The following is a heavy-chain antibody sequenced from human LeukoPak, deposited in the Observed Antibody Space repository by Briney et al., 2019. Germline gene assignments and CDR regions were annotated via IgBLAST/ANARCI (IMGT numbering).Heavy chain of an antibody. CDR2: MYYSGST. CDR1: GGSISNGDYY. V-gene: IGHV4-30-4*01. CDR3: ARPYYYDSRIDP. J-gene: IGHJ5*02. Sequence: SETLSLTCTVSGGSISNGDYYWSWIRQPPGKGLEWIAYMYYSGSTYYNPSLKSRVTMSADTSKNQLSLKLSSVTAADTAVYYCARPYYYDSRIDPWGQGILATVSS. D-gene: IGHD3-22*01.